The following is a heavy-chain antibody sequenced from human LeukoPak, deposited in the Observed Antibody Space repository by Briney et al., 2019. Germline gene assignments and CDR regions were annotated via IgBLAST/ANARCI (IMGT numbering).Heavy chain of an antibody. Sequence: GGSLRLSCAASGFTVSSNYMSWVRQAPGKGLEWVSVIYSGGSTYYADSAKGRFTISGDNSQNTLYLQMNSLRAEDTAVYYCAKNEFGQYQYWGQGTLVTVSS. D-gene: IGHD3-16*01. J-gene: IGHJ4*02. CDR3: AKNEFGQYQY. CDR2: IYSGGST. CDR1: GFTVSSNY. V-gene: IGHV3-53*01.